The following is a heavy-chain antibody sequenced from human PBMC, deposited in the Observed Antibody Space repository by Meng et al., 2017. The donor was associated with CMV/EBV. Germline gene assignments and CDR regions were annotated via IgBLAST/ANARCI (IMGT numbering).Heavy chain of an antibody. J-gene: IGHJ4*02. Sequence: ASVKVSCKASGYTFTGYYMHWVRQAPGQGLEWMGWINPNSGGTNHAQKFQGRVTMTRDTSISTAYMELSRLRSDDTAVYYCARDLKRWRITIFPYWGQGTLVTVSS. D-gene: IGHD3-3*01. CDR3: ARDLKRWRITIFPY. CDR1: GYTFTGYY. V-gene: IGHV1-2*02. CDR2: INPNSGGT.